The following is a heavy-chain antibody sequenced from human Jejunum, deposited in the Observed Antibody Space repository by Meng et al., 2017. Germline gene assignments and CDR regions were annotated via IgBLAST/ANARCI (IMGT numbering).Heavy chain of an antibody. Sequence: GGSLRLSCAASGLIFTDAWMSWVRQAPGKGLEWVGRIISKAGGESTQYAASVKGRFSISRDDTQNTVHLQMNSLRTEDTGVYFCTRGYGWTDYWGQGTLVTVSS. J-gene: IGHJ4*02. CDR3: TRGYGWTDY. D-gene: IGHD5-18*01. CDR1: GLIFTDAW. V-gene: IGHV3-15*01. CDR2: IISKAGGEST.